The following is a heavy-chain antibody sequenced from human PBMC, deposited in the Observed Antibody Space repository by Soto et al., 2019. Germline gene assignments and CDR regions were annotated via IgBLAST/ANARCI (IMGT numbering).Heavy chain of an antibody. Sequence: GGSLRLSCAASGFTFSNYGMHWVRQAPGKGLEWVAVISYDGSNKYYADSVKGRFTISRDNSKNTLYLQMNSLRSEDTAVYYCARDRHDILTGYYIPGSYWGQGTLVTVSS. CDR3: ARDRHDILTGYYIPGSY. CDR1: GFTFSNYG. D-gene: IGHD3-9*01. J-gene: IGHJ4*02. V-gene: IGHV3-30*03. CDR2: ISYDGSNK.